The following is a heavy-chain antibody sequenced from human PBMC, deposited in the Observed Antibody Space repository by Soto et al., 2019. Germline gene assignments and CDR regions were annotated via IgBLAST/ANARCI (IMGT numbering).Heavy chain of an antibody. CDR3: ASRPDYGDYVDY. V-gene: IGHV1-18*01. CDR1: GYTFTSYG. CDR2: ISAYNGNT. D-gene: IGHD4-17*01. Sequence: ASVKVSCKASGYTFTSYGISWVRQAPGQGLEWMGWISAYNGNTNYAQKLQGRVTMTTDTSTSTAYMELRSLRSGDTAVYYCASRPDYGDYVDYWGQGTLVTVSS. J-gene: IGHJ4*02.